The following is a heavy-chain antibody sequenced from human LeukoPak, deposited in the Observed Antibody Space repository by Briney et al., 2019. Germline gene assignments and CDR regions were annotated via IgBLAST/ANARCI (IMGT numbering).Heavy chain of an antibody. J-gene: IGHJ4*02. CDR2: IYYSGST. CDR3: AGASYDSSGVH. D-gene: IGHD3-22*01. Sequence: SETLSLTCTVSGGSISSYYWSWIRQPPGKGLEWIGYIYYSGSTNYNPSLKSRVTISVDTSKNQFSLKLSSVTAADTAAYYCAGASYDSSGVHWGQGTLVTVSS. V-gene: IGHV4-59*01. CDR1: GGSISSYY.